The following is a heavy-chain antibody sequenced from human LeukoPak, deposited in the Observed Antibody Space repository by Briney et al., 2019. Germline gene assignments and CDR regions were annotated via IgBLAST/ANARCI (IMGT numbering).Heavy chain of an antibody. D-gene: IGHD3-10*01. V-gene: IGHV4-39*01. Sequence: SETLSLTSTVSGGSISSSSYYWGWIRQPPGKGLEWIGSIYYSGSTYYNPSLKSRVTISVDTSKNQFSLKLSSVTAADTAVYYCATGSLWFGELRYWGQGPLVTVSS. CDR3: ATGSLWFGELRY. J-gene: IGHJ4*02. CDR1: GGSISSSSYY. CDR2: IYYSGST.